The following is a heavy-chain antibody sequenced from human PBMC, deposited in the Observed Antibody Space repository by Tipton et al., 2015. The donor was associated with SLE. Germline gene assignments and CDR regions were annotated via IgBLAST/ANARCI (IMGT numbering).Heavy chain of an antibody. Sequence: SLRLSCAASGFTFSSYAMTWVRQAPGKGLEWVSVLYSSGYNALYADSVKGRFTVSRDNSKNTLYLQMNSLRAEDTAVYYCAGGLVHYYYYMDVWGKGTTVTVSS. CDR3: AGGLVHYYYYMDV. CDR2: LYSSGYNA. CDR1: GFTFSSYA. J-gene: IGHJ6*03. V-gene: IGHV3-23*03. D-gene: IGHD6-6*01.